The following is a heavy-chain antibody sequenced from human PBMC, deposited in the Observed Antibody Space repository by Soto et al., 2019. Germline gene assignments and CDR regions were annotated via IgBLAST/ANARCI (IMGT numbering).Heavy chain of an antibody. CDR2: INPATGAA. CDR3: ARGGGVGVAGSAAFDM. J-gene: IGHJ3*02. Sequence: QLHLVQSGAVVKKPGASVTVSCSASGYPVTAYYMHWVRQAPGRGLEWMGGINPATGAAKYTQTFPGRVTMTRYTSTRTVFLELRGLTSGDTAVFYCARGGGVGVAGSAAFDMWGQGTLVTVSS. CDR1: GYPVTAYY. V-gene: IGHV1-2*02. D-gene: IGHD3-3*01.